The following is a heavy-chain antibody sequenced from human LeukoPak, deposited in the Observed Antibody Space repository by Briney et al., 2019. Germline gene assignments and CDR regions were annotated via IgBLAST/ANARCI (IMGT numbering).Heavy chain of an antibody. J-gene: IGHJ6*03. D-gene: IGHD2-2*01. CDR2: IIPVFGTT. Sequence: SVKVSCKASGGTFSSYAIGWVRQAPGQGLEWMGGIIPVFGTTNYAQKLQGRVTITADESTTTAYMELSSLRSEDTAVYYCARGPIVVVPAAMGGYYYYMDVWGKGTTVTVSS. CDR3: ARGPIVVVPAAMGGYYYYMDV. CDR1: GGTFSSYA. V-gene: IGHV1-69*13.